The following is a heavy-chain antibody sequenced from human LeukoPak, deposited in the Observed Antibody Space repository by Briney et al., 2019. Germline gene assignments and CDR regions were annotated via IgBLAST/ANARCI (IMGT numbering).Heavy chain of an antibody. Sequence: SETLSLTCAVYGGSFRGYYWSWIRQPPGKGLGWIGEINHSGSTDYNPSLKSRVTISVDTSKNQFSLKLSSVTAADTAVYYCARLVGAPPYCSGGSCYGNYYGMDVWGKGTTVTVSS. CDR2: INHSGST. CDR1: GGSFRGYY. D-gene: IGHD2-15*01. CDR3: ARLVGAPPYCSGGSCYGNYYGMDV. V-gene: IGHV4-34*01. J-gene: IGHJ6*04.